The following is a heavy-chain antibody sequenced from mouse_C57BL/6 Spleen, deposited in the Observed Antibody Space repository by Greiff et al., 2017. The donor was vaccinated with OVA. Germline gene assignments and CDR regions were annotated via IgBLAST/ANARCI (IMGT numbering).Heavy chain of an antibody. J-gene: IGHJ1*03. Sequence: EVQGVESGGGLVKPGGSLKLSCAASGFTFSSYAMSWVRQTPEKRLEWVATISDGGSYTYYPDNVKGRFTISRDNAKNNLYLQMSHLKSEDTAMYYCARDETDYYGSSYPRYFDVWGTGTTVTVSS. CDR1: GFTFSSYA. CDR3: ARDETDYYGSSYPRYFDV. D-gene: IGHD1-1*01. V-gene: IGHV5-4*01. CDR2: ISDGGSYT.